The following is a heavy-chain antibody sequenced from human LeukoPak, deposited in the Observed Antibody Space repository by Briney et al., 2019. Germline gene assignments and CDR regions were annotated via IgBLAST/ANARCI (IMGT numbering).Heavy chain of an antibody. CDR2: IYYSGST. CDR1: GGSISSYY. J-gene: IGHJ4*02. V-gene: IGHV4-59*01. Sequence: PSETLSLTCTVSGGSISSYYWSWIRQPPGKGLEWIGYIYYSGSTNYNPSLKSRVTISVDTSKNQFSLKLSSVTAADTAVYYCARAPDDYVDCWGQGTLVTVSS. CDR3: ARAPDDYVDC. D-gene: IGHD5-24*01.